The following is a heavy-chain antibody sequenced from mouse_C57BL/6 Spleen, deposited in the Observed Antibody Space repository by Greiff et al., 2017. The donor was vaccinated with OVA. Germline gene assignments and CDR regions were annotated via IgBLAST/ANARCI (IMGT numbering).Heavy chain of an antibody. Sequence: VQLQQSGSELRSPGSSVKLSCKDFDSEVFPIAYMSWVRQTPGHGFEWIGGILPSIGRTIYGEKFEDKATLDADTLSTTAYLELNSLTSDDSAIYYCARATQGGDYGYFDYWGQGTTLTVSS. J-gene: IGHJ2*01. CDR3: ARATQGGDYGYFDY. CDR1: DSEVFPIAY. CDR2: ILPSIGRT. D-gene: IGHD2-4*01. V-gene: IGHV15-2*01.